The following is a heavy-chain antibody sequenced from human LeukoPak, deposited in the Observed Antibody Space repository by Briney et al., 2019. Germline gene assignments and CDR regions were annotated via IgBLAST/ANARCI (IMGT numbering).Heavy chain of an antibody. CDR2: ISYDGSNK. J-gene: IGHJ4*02. Sequence: PGRSLRLSCAASGFTFSSYAMHWVRQAPGKGLEWVAVISYDGSNKYYADSVKGRFTISRDNSKNTLYLQMNSLRAEDTAVYYCAKDWYPPDYWGQGTLVTVSS. CDR1: GFTFSSYA. CDR3: AKDWYPPDY. D-gene: IGHD6-13*01. V-gene: IGHV3-30*04.